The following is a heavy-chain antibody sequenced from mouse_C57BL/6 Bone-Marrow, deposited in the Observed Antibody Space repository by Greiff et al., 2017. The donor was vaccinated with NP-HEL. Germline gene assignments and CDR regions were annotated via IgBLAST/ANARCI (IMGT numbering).Heavy chain of an antibody. CDR2: IHPNSGST. J-gene: IGHJ3*01. Sequence: QVQLQQSGAELVKPGASVKLSCKASGYTFTSYWMHWVKQRPGQGLEWIGMIHPNSGSTNYNEKFKSKATLTVDKSSSTAYMQPNSLTSEDSAVYYCARPCGYGGFAYWGQGTLVTVSA. CDR3: ARPCGYGGFAY. V-gene: IGHV1-64*01. CDR1: GYTFTSYW. D-gene: IGHD2-2*01.